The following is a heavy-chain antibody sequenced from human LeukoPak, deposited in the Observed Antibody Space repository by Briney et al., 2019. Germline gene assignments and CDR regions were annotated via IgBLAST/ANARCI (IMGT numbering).Heavy chain of an antibody. J-gene: IGHJ3*02. V-gene: IGHV4-4*02. CDR3: ARGNIVVVVAATGAFDI. D-gene: IGHD2-15*01. CDR1: GGSISSSNW. Sequence: SGTLSLTCAVSGGSISSSNWWRWVRQPPGKGLEWIGEIYHSGSTNYNPSLKSRVTISVDKSKNQFSLKLSSVTAADTAVYYCARGNIVVVVAATGAFDIWGQGTMVTVSS. CDR2: IYHSGST.